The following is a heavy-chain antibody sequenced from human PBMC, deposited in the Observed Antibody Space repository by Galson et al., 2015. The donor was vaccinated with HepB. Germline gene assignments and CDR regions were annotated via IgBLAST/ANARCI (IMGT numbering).Heavy chain of an antibody. D-gene: IGHD1-14*01. V-gene: IGHV3-33*01. Sequence: SLRLSCAASGFTFSAHGMHWVRQAAGKGLEWVATIWYDGSKEYYADSVKSRFTVSRDNSKNMLYLQMNSLRAEDTAVYFCARITVSYSDYWGQGTLVTVSS. CDR1: GFTFSAHG. CDR3: ARITVSYSDY. J-gene: IGHJ4*02. CDR2: IWYDGSKE.